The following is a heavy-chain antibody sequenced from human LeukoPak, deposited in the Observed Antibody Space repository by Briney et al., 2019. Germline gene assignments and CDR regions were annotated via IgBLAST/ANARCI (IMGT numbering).Heavy chain of an antibody. CDR2: VHYSGRT. J-gene: IGHJ4*02. CDR1: GGSSSSYY. Sequence: SETLSLTCTVFGGSSSSYYWSWIRQPPGKGLEWIGYVHYSGRTNYNPSLKSRVTILADTSKKQFSLRLSSVTAADTAVYYCARSGGDRVEMPTFMDYWGQGTLVIVSS. V-gene: IGHV4-59*01. CDR3: ARSGGDRVEMPTFMDY. D-gene: IGHD5-24*01.